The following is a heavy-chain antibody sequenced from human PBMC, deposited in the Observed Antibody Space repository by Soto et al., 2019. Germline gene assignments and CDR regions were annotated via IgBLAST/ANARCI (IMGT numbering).Heavy chain of an antibody. V-gene: IGHV4-39*01. J-gene: IGHJ4*02. Sequence: SETLSLTCTVSGGSISSGDYYWAWIRQPPGEGLQWIGSINYSGATYYYPSLKSRVTISVDTSKNQFSLKMYSVTATDTAVYYCARQTPLLRTGTDYWGQGRLVTVSS. CDR2: INYSGAT. D-gene: IGHD1-1*01. CDR1: GGSISSGDYY. CDR3: ARQTPLLRTGTDY.